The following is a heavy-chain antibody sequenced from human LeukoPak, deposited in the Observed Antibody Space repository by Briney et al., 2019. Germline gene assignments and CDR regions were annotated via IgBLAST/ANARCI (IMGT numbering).Heavy chain of an antibody. CDR2: IYYSGST. CDR3: ARVTPGESCGGDCQGYYYYGMDV. Sequence: SETLSLTCTVSGGSISSGGYYWSWIRQHPGKGLEWIGYIYYSGSTYYNPSLKSRVTISVDTSKNQFSLKLSSVTAADTAVYYCARVTPGESCGGDCQGYYYYGMDVWGQGTTVTVSS. J-gene: IGHJ6*02. D-gene: IGHD2-21*02. CDR1: GGSISSGGYY. V-gene: IGHV4-31*03.